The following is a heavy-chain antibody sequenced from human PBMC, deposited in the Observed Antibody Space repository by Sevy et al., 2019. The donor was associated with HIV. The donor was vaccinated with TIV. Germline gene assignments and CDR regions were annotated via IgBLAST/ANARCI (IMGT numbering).Heavy chain of an antibody. CDR3: ASLYPLYYSGRPSYYFDY. D-gene: IGHD2-8*01. Sequence: SETLSLTCTVSGGSISSYYWSWIRQPPGKGLEWIGYIYYSGSTNYNPSLKSRVTISVDTSKNQFSLKLSSVTAADTAVYYCASLYPLYYSGRPSYYFDYWGQGTLVTVSS. CDR2: IYYSGST. J-gene: IGHJ4*02. V-gene: IGHV4-59*01. CDR1: GGSISSYY.